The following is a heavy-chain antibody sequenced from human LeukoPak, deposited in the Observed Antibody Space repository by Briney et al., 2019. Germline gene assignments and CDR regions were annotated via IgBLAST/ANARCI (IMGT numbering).Heavy chain of an antibody. Sequence: SQTLSLTCVVSGDSISSGGYSWNWIRQPPGKGLEWIGYMYNSGTTSYNPSLKSRVTMSVDTSKNQFSLKLSSVTAADTAVYYCARARYYDSSGYRSRIHYYYYMDVWGKGTTVTVSS. J-gene: IGHJ6*03. CDR3: ARARYYDSSGYRSRIHYYYYMDV. CDR1: GDSISSGGYS. CDR2: MYNSGTT. D-gene: IGHD3-22*01. V-gene: IGHV4-30-4*07.